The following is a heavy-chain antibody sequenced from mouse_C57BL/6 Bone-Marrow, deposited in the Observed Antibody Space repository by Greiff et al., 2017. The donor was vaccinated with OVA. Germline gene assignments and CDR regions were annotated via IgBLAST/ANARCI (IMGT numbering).Heavy chain of an antibody. CDR2: IYIGNGYT. D-gene: IGHD1-1*01. V-gene: IGHV1-58*01. Sequence: EVQLQQSGAELVRPGSSVKMSCKTSGYTFTSYGINWVKQRPGQGLEWIGYIYIGNGYTKYNEKFKGKATLTSATSSSTAYMQLSSLTSEDSAIYFCARGALIYYYGSSLDYWGQGTTLTVSS. CDR1: GYTFTSYG. CDR3: ARGALIYYYGSSLDY. J-gene: IGHJ2*01.